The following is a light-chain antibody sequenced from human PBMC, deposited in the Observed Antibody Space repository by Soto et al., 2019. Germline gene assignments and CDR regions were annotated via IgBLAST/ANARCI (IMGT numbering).Light chain of an antibody. J-gene: IGKJ4*01. CDR3: QQYNNWPLT. V-gene: IGKV3-15*01. CDR1: QSVSSN. CDR2: GAS. Sequence: EIVMTQSPATPSLSSGERATLSFRASQSVSSNLAWYQQKPGQAPRLLIYGASTRATGIPARFSGSGSGTEFTLTISSLQSEDFAVYYCQQYNNWPLTFGGGTKVDIK.